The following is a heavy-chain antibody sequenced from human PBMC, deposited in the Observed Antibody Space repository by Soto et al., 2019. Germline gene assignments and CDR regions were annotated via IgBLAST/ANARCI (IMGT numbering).Heavy chain of an antibody. CDR3: TTGGDTGTNRPYYYYGMDV. CDR1: GFTFSNAW. CDR2: IKSKTDGGTT. Sequence: GSLRLSCAASGFTFSNAWMSWVRQAPGKGLEWVGRIKSKTDGGTTDYAAPVKGRFTISRDDSKNTLYLQMNSLKTEDTAVYYCTTGGDTGTNRPYYYYGMDVSSQGTTVSVAS. D-gene: IGHD1-7*01. V-gene: IGHV3-15*01. J-gene: IGHJ6*02.